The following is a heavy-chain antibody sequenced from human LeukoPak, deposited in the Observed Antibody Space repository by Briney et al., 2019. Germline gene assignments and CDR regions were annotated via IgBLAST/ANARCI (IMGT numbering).Heavy chain of an antibody. CDR2: MNPNSGNT. Sequence: GASVTVSCKASGYTFTSYDINWVRQAPGQGLEWMGWMNPNSGNTGYAQKFQGRVTITRNTSISTAYMELSSLRSEDTAVYYCARVWESYCGGDCYLYYFDYWGQGTLVTVSS. CDR3: ARVWESYCGGDCYLYYFDY. V-gene: IGHV1-8*03. D-gene: IGHD2-21*01. CDR1: GYTFTSYD. J-gene: IGHJ4*02.